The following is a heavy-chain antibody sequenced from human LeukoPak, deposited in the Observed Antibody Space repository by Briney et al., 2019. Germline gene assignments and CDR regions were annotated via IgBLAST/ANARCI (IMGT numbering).Heavy chain of an antibody. Sequence: GGSLRLSCAASGFTFSSYWMHWVRQAPGKGLVWVSRINSDGSSTSYADSVKGRFTISRDNAKNPLFLQMNSLRGEDTAVYYCARDGTPSYTSGWVYMDAWGKGTTVTISS. V-gene: IGHV3-74*01. CDR2: INSDGSST. J-gene: IGHJ6*04. CDR1: GFTFSSYW. CDR3: ARDGTPSYTSGWVYMDA. D-gene: IGHD6-25*01.